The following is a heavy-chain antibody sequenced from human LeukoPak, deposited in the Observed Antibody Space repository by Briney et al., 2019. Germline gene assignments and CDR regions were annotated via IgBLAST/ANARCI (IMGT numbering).Heavy chain of an antibody. V-gene: IGHV1-69*13. D-gene: IGHD3-22*01. CDR1: GGTFSSYA. CDR3: ARTYYYDSSGYHPTRYFDY. J-gene: IGHJ4*02. CDR2: IIPIFGTA. Sequence: SVKVSCKASGGTFSSYAISWVRQAPGQGLEWMGGIIPIFGTANYTQKFQGRVTITADESTSTAYMELSSLRSEDTAVYYCARTYYYDSSGYHPTRYFDYWGQGTLVTVSS.